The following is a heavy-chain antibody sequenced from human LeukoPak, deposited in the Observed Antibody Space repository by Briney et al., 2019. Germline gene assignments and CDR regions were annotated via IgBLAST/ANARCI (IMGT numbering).Heavy chain of an antibody. J-gene: IGHJ4*02. D-gene: IGHD2-15*01. CDR3: ARVAGVVAY. CDR2: INHSGRT. Sequence: PSETLSLTCAVYGGPFRGFYWSWIRQPPGKGLGWIGEINHSGRTNYKPSLKSRVTISVDTSKNQFSLKLSSVTAADTAVYYCARVAGVVAYWGQGTLVTVSS. V-gene: IGHV4-34*01. CDR1: GGPFRGFY.